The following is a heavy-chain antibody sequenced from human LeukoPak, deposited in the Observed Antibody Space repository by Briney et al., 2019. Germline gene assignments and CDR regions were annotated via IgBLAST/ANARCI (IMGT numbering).Heavy chain of an antibody. CDR1: GFTVSSNY. CDR3: ARGSGYYPVGASGGMDV. V-gene: IGHV3-53*04. Sequence: GGSLRLSCAASGFTVSSNYMSWVRQAPGKGLEWVSVIYSGGSTYYADSVKGRFTISSHNSKNTLYLQMNSLRAEDTAVYYCARGSGYYPVGASGGMDVWGRGTTVTVSS. J-gene: IGHJ6*02. CDR2: IYSGGST. D-gene: IGHD3-22*01.